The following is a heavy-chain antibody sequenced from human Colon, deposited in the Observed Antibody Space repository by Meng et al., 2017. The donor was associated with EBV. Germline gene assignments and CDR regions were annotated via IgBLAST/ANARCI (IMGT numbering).Heavy chain of an antibody. CDR2: IYYSGRT. CDR3: ARGDLDGDCYYCLDF. Sequence: QLPLQESGPGLVKPSETLSLTCSVSGDSVSNKNKYWGWIRQPPGKGLEWIGNIYYSGRTNYNPSLTSRVAISVDTSKNQFSLRLNSVTAADSAIYSCARGDLDGDCYYCLDFWGQGALVTVSS. D-gene: IGHD2-21*02. J-gene: IGHJ4*02. CDR1: GDSVSNKNKY. V-gene: IGHV4-39*07.